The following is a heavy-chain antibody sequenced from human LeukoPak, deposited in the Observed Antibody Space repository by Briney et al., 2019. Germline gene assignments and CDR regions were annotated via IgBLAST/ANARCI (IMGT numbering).Heavy chain of an antibody. D-gene: IGHD3-10*01. CDR1: GFTFGDYA. J-gene: IGHJ4*02. Sequence: GGSLRLSCTASGFTFGDYAMSWFRQAPGKGLEWVGFIRSKAYGGTTEYAASVKGRFTISRDDSKSIAYLQMNSLKTEDTAVYYCTRAYELLWFGEQGFDYWGQGTLVTVSS. CDR3: TRAYELLWFGEQGFDY. CDR2: IRSKAYGGTT. V-gene: IGHV3-49*03.